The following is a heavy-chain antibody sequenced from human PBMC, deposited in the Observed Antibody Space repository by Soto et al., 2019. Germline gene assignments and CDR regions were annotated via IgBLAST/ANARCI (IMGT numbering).Heavy chain of an antibody. V-gene: IGHV1-69*05. CDR2: IIPIFGTA. J-gene: IGHJ6*02. D-gene: IGHD4-17*01. CDR3: ARAGEPTVTTVLGIYYYYGMDV. CDR1: GGTFSSYA. Sequence: GASVKVSCKASGGTFSSYAISWVRQAPGQGLEWMGGIIPIFGTANYAQKFQGRVTITTDESTSTAYMELSSLRSEDTAVYYCARAGEPTVTTVLGIYYYYGMDVWGQGTTVTVSS.